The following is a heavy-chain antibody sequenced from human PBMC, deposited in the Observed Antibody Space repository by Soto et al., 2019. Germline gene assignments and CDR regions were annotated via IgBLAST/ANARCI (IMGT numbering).Heavy chain of an antibody. CDR3: ARTDAGAAVYGMDV. CDR2: IDPSDSYT. J-gene: IGHJ6*02. CDR1: GYSFTSYW. D-gene: IGHD6-25*01. V-gene: IGHV5-10-1*01. Sequence: GESLKISCKGSGYSFTSYWISWVRQMPGKGLEWMGRIDPSDSYTNYSPSFQGHVTISADKSISTAYLQWSSLEASDTAMYYCARTDAGAAVYGMDVWGQGTTVTVSS.